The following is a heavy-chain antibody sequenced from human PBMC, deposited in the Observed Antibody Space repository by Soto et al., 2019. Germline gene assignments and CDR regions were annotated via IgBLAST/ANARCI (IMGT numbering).Heavy chain of an antibody. CDR2: IYYTT. V-gene: IGHV4-59*01. J-gene: IGHJ4*02. CDR1: GGSISNYY. D-gene: IGHD6-19*01. Sequence: QVQLQESGPGLVKPAETLSLTCTVSGGSISNYYWSWIRQAPGKGLEWIGYIYYTTTYNPSLKSRVTISADTSKNQISLKLTSVTAADTAVYYCARTSPVAGGFDYWGQGTLVTVSS. CDR3: ARTSPVAGGFDY.